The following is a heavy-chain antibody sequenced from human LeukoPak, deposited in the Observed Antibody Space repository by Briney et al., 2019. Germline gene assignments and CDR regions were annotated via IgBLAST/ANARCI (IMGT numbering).Heavy chain of an antibody. CDR2: INHSGST. J-gene: IGHJ4*02. D-gene: IGHD5-12*01. CDR3: ARGLRRWLRDPFDY. CDR1: GGSFRGYY. Sequence: SVTLSLTXAVYGGSFRGYYWSWIRQPPGKGLEWIGEINHSGSTNYNPSLKSRVTISVDTSKNQFSLKLSSVTAADTAVYYCARGLRRWLRDPFDYWGQGTLVTVSS. V-gene: IGHV4-34*01.